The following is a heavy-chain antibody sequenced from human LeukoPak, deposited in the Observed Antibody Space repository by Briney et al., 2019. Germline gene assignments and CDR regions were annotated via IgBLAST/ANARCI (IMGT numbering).Heavy chain of an antibody. J-gene: IGHJ5*02. CDR2: IIPIFGTA. CDR1: GGTFSSYA. CDR3: ARENIVKATWNWFDP. V-gene: IGHV1-69*05. Sequence: ASVKVSCKASGGTFSSYAISWVRQAPGQGLEWMGGIIPIFGTANYAQKFQGRVTMTRDTSISTAYMELSRLRSDDTAVYYCARENIVKATWNWFDPWGQGTLVTVSS. D-gene: IGHD2/OR15-2a*01.